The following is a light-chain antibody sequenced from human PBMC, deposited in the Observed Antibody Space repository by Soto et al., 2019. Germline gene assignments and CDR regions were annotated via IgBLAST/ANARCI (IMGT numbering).Light chain of an antibody. CDR1: ESVSNNY. CDR3: QQYNSYRA. J-gene: IGKJ1*01. V-gene: IGKV3-20*01. Sequence: EIVLTQSPSTLSFSPGERATLSCRASESVSNNYLAWYQQKPGQAPRLLIYHASSRATGIPDRFSGSGSGTDFTLTITSLQPDDFATYYCQQYNSYRAFGQGTKVDIK. CDR2: HAS.